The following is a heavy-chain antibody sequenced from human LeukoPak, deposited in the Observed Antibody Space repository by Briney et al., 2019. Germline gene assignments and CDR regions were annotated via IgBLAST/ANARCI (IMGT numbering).Heavy chain of an antibody. CDR3: VKDMAIVAAGRNYYYMDV. CDR1: GLTFSRSG. Sequence: GGSLRLSCAASGLTFSRSGMHWVRQAPGKGPEWVAFIENDGSNKHHADSVKGRFTISRDNSKNKLYLQMSSLRVEDTAVYYCVKDMAIVAAGRNYYYMDVWGKGTTVTVSS. V-gene: IGHV3-30*02. D-gene: IGHD6-13*01. CDR2: IENDGSNK. J-gene: IGHJ6*03.